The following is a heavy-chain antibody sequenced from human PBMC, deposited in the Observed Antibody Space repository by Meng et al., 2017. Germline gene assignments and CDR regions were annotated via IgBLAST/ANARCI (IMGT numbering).Heavy chain of an antibody. J-gene: IGHJ6*02. CDR2: IWYDGSNK. D-gene: IGHD2-2*01. V-gene: IGHV3-33*01. Sequence: GESLKISCAASGFSFSSYGMHWVRQAPGKGLEWVAVIWYDGSNKYYADSVKGRFTISRDNSKNTLYLQMNSLRAEDTAVYYCARDGDEGCSSTSCLSHGMAVWGQGNTVNCSS. CDR1: GFSFSSYG. CDR3: ARDGDEGCSSTSCLSHGMAV.